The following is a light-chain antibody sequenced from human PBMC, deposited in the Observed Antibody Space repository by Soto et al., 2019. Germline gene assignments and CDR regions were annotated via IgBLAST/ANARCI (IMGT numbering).Light chain of an antibody. CDR3: QQLNNFPYT. CDR1: EGISRY. J-gene: IGKJ2*01. CDR2: AAS. Sequence: DIQLTQSPSFLSESIGDRVTFTCRPSEGISRYLAWYQQKPGKAPKLLIYAASTLQGGVPSRFSGSGSGTEFTLTISSLQPEDFGTYYCQQLNNFPYTFGQGTKLEIK. V-gene: IGKV1-9*01.